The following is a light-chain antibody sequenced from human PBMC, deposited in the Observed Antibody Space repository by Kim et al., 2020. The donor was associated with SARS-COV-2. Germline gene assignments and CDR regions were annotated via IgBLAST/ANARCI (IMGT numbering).Light chain of an antibody. Sequence: PGERATLSCRAGQSVRSSYLAWYQQKPGQAPRLLIYGASSRATGIPDRFSGSGSGTDFTLTITRLEPEDFAVYYCQQYSSSPATFGQGTKVDIK. CDR3: QQYSSSPAT. J-gene: IGKJ1*01. CDR2: GAS. CDR1: QSVRSSY. V-gene: IGKV3-20*01.